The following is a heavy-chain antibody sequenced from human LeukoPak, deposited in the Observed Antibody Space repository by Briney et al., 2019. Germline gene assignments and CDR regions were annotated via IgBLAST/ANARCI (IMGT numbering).Heavy chain of an antibody. CDR2: FDPEDGET. D-gene: IGHD2-15*01. CDR1: GYTLTELS. CDR3: ATAHARTGYCSGGSCYPFDY. V-gene: IGHV1-24*01. Sequence: GASVKVSCKVSGYTLTELSMHWVRQAPGKGLEWMGGFDPEDGETIYAQKFQGRATMTEDTSTDTAYMELSSLRSEDTAVYYCATAHARTGYCSGGSCYPFDYWGQGTLVTVYS. J-gene: IGHJ4*02.